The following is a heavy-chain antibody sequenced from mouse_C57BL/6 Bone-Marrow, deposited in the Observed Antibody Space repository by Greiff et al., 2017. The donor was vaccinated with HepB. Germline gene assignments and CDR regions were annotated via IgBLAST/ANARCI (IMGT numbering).Heavy chain of an antibody. CDR1: GYTFTSYW. D-gene: IGHD1-1*01. V-gene: IGHV1-50*01. CDR3: ANYYGSRDFDY. Sequence: QVQLQQPGAELVKPGASVKLSCKASGYTFTSYWMQWVKQRPGQGLEWIGEIDPSDSHTNYNQKFKGKATLTVDTSSSTAYMQLSSLTSEDSAVYYCANYYGSRDFDYWGQGTTLTVSS. J-gene: IGHJ2*01. CDR2: IDPSDSHT.